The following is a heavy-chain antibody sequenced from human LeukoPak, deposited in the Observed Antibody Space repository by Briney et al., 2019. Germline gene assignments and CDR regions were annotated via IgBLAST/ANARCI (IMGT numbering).Heavy chain of an antibody. J-gene: IGHJ1*01. CDR2: IYHTGST. CDR3: ASSSLGYSSDWYPLYFQH. Sequence: PSETLSLTCTVSGHSISSGYYWGWIRQPPGKGLEWIGSIYHTGSTYYNPSLKSRVTISVDTSKNQFSLKLSSVTAADTAVYYCASSSLGYSSDWYPLYFQHWGQGTLVTVSS. V-gene: IGHV4-38-2*02. CDR1: GHSISSGYY. D-gene: IGHD6-19*01.